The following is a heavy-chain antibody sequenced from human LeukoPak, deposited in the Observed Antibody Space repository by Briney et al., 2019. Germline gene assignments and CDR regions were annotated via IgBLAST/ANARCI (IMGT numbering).Heavy chain of an antibody. D-gene: IGHD5-24*01. J-gene: IGHJ6*03. CDR3: ARGSGKREGYNPNHYYYHMDV. CDR1: GASISSGSYY. V-gene: IGHV4-61*02. Sequence: SETLSLTCTVSGASISSGSYYWSWIRQPAGKGLEWIGRIYTGGSTNSNPSLKSRVTISLDTSKNRFSLRLSSVTAADTAVYYCARGSGKREGYNPNHYYYHMDVWGKGTTVTVSS. CDR2: IYTGGST.